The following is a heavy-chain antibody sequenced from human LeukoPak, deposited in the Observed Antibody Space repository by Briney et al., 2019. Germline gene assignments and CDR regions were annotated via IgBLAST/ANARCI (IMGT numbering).Heavy chain of an antibody. CDR1: GYTFTGYY. V-gene: IGHV1-2*02. D-gene: IGHD5-12*01. CDR3: ARDSGYDEKAFDI. J-gene: IGHJ3*02. CDR2: INPNSGGT. Sequence: GASVKVSCKASGYTFTGYYMHWVRQAPGQGLEWMGWINPNSGGTNYAQKFQGRVTMTRDTSISTAYMELSRLRSDDTAVYHCARDSGYDEKAFDIWGQGTMVTVSS.